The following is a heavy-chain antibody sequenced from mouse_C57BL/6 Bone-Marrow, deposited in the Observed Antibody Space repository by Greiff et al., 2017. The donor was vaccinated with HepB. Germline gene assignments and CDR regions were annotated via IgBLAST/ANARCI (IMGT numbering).Heavy chain of an antibody. CDR2: IYPGDGDT. J-gene: IGHJ4*01. D-gene: IGHD1-1*01. V-gene: IGHV1-82*01. CDR3: ASTVVATDYYAMDY. Sequence: VKLMESGPELVKPGASVKISCKASGYAFSSSWMNWVKQRPGKGLEWIGRIYPGDGDTNYNGKFKGKATLTADKSSSTAYMQLSSLTSEDSAVYFCASTVVATDYYAMDYWGQGTSVTVSS. CDR1: GYAFSSSW.